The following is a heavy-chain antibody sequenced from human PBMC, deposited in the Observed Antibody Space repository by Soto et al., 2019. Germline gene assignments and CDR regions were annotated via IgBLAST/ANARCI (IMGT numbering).Heavy chain of an antibody. Sequence: QVQLVQSGAEVKKPGASVKVSCKASGYTFTGYYMHWVRQAPGQGLEWMGWINRISGGTKYAQKFEGRVTMTRDTPISTADKELRRLRSDDTAVYYCARGGVGSGGYGMDVWGQGTTVTVSS. CDR3: ARGGVGSGGYGMDV. D-gene: IGHD1-26*01. CDR1: GYTFTGYY. CDR2: INRISGGT. J-gene: IGHJ6*02. V-gene: IGHV1-2*02.